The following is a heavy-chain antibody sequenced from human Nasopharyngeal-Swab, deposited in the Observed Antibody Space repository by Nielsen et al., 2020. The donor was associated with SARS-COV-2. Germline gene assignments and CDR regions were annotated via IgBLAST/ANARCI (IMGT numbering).Heavy chain of an antibody. CDR2: IYYSGST. CDR1: GGSISSYY. J-gene: IGHJ4*02. CDR3: ARATIFGVVTFDY. Sequence: SETLSLTFTVSGGSISSYYWSWIRQPPGKGLEWIGYIYYSGSTNYNPSLKSRVTISVDTSKNQFSLKLSSVTAADTAVYYCARATIFGVVTFDYWGQGTLVTVSS. D-gene: IGHD3-3*01. V-gene: IGHV4-59*01.